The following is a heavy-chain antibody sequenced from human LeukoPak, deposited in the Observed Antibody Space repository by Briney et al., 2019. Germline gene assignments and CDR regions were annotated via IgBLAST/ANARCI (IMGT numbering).Heavy chain of an antibody. CDR3: ARSAKVVGRYYYDSSGHGGCFDY. J-gene: IGHJ4*02. CDR2: SYYSGST. D-gene: IGHD3-22*01. Sequence: SETLSLTCTVSGGSISSSSYYWGWIRQPPGKGLEWIGSSYYSGSTYYNPSLKSRVTISVDTSKNQFSLKLSSVTAADTAVYYCARSAKVVGRYYYDSSGHGGCFDYWGQGTLVTVSS. V-gene: IGHV4-39*01. CDR1: GGSISSSSYY.